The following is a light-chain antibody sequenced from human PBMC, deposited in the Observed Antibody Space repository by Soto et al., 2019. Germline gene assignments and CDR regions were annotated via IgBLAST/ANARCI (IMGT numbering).Light chain of an antibody. Sequence: IVLTQSPGTLSLSPGDTATLSCGASQSVRDNYLAWYQKKPAQAPRLLIYGADAMAAGIPDRFSGSGSGIDFTLTISRLQPEDFALYYCQQYGASPFTFGQGTKLEIK. CDR3: QQYGASPFT. CDR2: GAD. V-gene: IGKV3-20*01. J-gene: IGKJ2*01. CDR1: QSVRDNY.